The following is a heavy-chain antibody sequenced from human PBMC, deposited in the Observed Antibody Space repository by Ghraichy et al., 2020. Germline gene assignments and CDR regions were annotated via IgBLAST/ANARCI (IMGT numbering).Heavy chain of an antibody. CDR3: ARDDAVVPGAITY. CDR1: GGSISSYY. V-gene: IGHV4-59*01. CDR2: IYYTGNT. D-gene: IGHD2-2*01. Sequence: SETLSLTCTVSGGSISSYYCNWIRQPPGKGLEWIGYIYYTGNTNYNPSLKSRVSISIDKSKNQFSLTLSSVTAADTAVYYCARDDAVVPGAITYWGQGTLVTVSS. J-gene: IGHJ4*02.